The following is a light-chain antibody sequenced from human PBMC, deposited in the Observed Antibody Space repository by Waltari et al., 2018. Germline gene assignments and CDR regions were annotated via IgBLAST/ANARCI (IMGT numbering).Light chain of an antibody. CDR1: QTLGRK. CDR2: DAS. CDR3: QQTSDMSPRT. Sequence: VMTQSPVTLSASPGESVTLSCRASQTLGRKLAWYQQTPRQPPRLLVYDASSRATGIPARFSGSGSGTNFTLTISGLQSEDFVLYYCQQTSDMSPRTFGPGTTVDV. V-gene: IGKV3-15*01. J-gene: IGKJ3*01.